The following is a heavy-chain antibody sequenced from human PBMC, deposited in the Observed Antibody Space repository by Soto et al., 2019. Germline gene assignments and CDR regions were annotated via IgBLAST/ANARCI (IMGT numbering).Heavy chain of an antibody. V-gene: IGHV1-8*01. CDR3: ARGKPPPIAARYYYYYGMDV. CDR2: MNPNSGNT. D-gene: IGHD6-6*01. CDR1: GYTFTSYD. Sequence: ASVKVSCKASGYTFTSYDINWVRQATGQGLEWMGWMNPNSGNTGYAQKFQGRVTMTRNTSISTAYMELSSLRSEDTAVYYCARGKPPPIAARYYYYYGMDVWGQGTTVTVSS. J-gene: IGHJ6*02.